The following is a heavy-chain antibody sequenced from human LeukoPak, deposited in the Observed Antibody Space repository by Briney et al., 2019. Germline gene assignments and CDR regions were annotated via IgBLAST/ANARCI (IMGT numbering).Heavy chain of an antibody. CDR1: GGSISSRSYY. CDR2: SYYSGSS. CDR3: ASQRGYNYGYVDY. J-gene: IGHJ4*02. V-gene: IGHV4-39*01. D-gene: IGHD5-18*01. Sequence: SETLSLTCTVSGGSISSRSYYWGWIRQPPGKRLEWIGSSYYSGSSYYNPSLKSRVTIFVDTSKNQFSLKLSSVTAADTAVYYCASQRGYNYGYVDYWGQGTLVTVSS.